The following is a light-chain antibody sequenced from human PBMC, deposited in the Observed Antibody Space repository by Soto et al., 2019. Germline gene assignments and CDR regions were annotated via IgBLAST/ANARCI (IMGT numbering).Light chain of an antibody. CDR2: WAS. Sequence: DFVMTQSLDSLAVSLGERATINCKSSQSVLSTSNNKNYLAWFQQKPGQPPKLVIYWASVRASGVPDRFSGSGSGTDFTLTIRSLQAEDGAVYYCQQYHSDPITFCQGTRLEI. J-gene: IGKJ5*01. CDR1: QSVLSTSNNKNY. CDR3: QQYHSDPIT. V-gene: IGKV4-1*01.